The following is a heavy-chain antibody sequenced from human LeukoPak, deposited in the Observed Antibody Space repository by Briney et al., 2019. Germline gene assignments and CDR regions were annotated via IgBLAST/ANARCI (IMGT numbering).Heavy chain of an antibody. CDR1: GGSINSYY. D-gene: IGHD3-3*01. CDR2: IYYSGST. Sequence: SETLSLTCTVSGGSINSYYWSWIRQPPGKGLEWIGYIYYSGSTNYNPSLKSRVTISVDTSKNQFSLKMSSVTAADTAVYYCARDRDYDFWSGYYPVDWGQGTLVTVSS. V-gene: IGHV4-59*01. CDR3: ARDRDYDFWSGYYPVD. J-gene: IGHJ4*02.